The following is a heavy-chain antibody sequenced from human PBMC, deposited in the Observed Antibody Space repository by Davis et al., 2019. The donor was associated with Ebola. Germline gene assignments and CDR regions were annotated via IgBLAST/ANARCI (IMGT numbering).Heavy chain of an antibody. V-gene: IGHV4-59*01. CDR3: ARGASTEFDYYYGMDV. CDR2: IYYSGST. Sequence: PSETLSLTCTVSGGSISSYYWSWIRQPPGKGLEWIGYIYYSGSTNYNPSLKSRVTISVDTSKNQFSLKLSSVTAADTAVYYCARGASTEFDYYYGMDVWGQGTTVTVSS. J-gene: IGHJ6*02. D-gene: IGHD4-11*01. CDR1: GGSISSYY.